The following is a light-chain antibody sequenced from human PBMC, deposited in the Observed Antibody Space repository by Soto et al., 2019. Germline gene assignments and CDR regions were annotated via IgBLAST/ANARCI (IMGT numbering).Light chain of an antibody. CDR2: EVS. V-gene: IGLV2-14*01. CDR3: KSYTSKSTGV. Sequence: QSALTQPASVSGSPGQSITLSCTGTSSDVGGYNYVSWYLQHPGKAPKLIIYEVSNRPSGVSNRFSGSKSGNTASLTISGLPAEDEAYYYCKSYTSKSTGVFGTGTKVTVL. CDR1: SSDVGGYNY. J-gene: IGLJ1*01.